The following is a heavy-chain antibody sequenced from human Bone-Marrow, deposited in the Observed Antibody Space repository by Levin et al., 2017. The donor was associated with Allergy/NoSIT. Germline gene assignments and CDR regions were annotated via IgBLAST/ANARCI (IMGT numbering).Heavy chain of an antibody. D-gene: IGHD6-13*01. V-gene: IGHV1-69*05. CDR2: IMPIIGEA. Sequence: SVKVSCKASGGTVSSSAISWMRQAPGQGLEWVGGIMPIIGEAVYAQKFQGRVTITTDETTRTSYMELSSLRSEDTAVYYCARDPPQPWGQGTLVTVSS. CDR1: GGTVSSSA. J-gene: IGHJ4*02. CDR3: ARDPPQP.